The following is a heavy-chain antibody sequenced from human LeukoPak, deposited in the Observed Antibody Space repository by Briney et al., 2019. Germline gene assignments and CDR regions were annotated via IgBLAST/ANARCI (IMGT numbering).Heavy chain of an antibody. V-gene: IGHV4-39*01. CDR2: VYYSGDT. J-gene: IGHJ4*02. CDR1: GGSIISSSYY. Sequence: SETLSLTCSVSGGSIISSSYYWDWIRQPPGKGLEWIGSVYYSGDTYYNPSLKSRVTMSADTSRNQFSLRVNSVTAADTAVYYCGRRERIGSRFDFWGQGALVTVSS. D-gene: IGHD1-26*01. CDR3: GRRERIGSRFDF.